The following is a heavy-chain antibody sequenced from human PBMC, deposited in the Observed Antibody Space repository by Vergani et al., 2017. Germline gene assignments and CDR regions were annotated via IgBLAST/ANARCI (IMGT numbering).Heavy chain of an antibody. CDR3: TAEKXVAFYYSYYHMDV. V-gene: IGHV3-15*01. Sequence: EGQLVESGVGLVKPGGSLRLSCAASEFTFSDVWMSWVRQAPGKGLEWVARIKSNADGGSADYAASVKGRFIISRDDSKNFLYLQMNSLKIEDTALYFCTAEKXVAFYYSYYHMDVWGKGTTVTVSS. D-gene: IGHD2-21*01. CDR1: EFTFSDVW. J-gene: IGHJ6*03. CDR2: IKSNADGGSA.